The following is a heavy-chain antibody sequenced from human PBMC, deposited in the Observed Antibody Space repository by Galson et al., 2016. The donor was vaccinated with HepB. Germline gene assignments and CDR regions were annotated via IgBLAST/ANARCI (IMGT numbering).Heavy chain of an antibody. Sequence: SMRLSCAASEFTFSTYGMHWVRQAPGKGLEWVALIWHDGSNKYYAESVKGRFTISRDNPKNTLYLQMNSLKVEDTAVYYCARERHVAAAAAFDVWGRGTLVTVSS. D-gene: IGHD6-13*01. V-gene: IGHV3-33*01. CDR2: IWHDGSNK. CDR3: ARERHVAAAAAFDV. CDR1: EFTFSTYG. J-gene: IGHJ5*02.